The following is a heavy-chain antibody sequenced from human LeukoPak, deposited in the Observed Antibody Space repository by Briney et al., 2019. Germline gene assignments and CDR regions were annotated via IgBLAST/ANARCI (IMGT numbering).Heavy chain of an antibody. CDR3: ARGDMDRAYYYYYMDV. J-gene: IGHJ6*03. D-gene: IGHD2-15*01. CDR1: GFTVSSNY. CDR2: IYSGGST. Sequence: GGSLRLSCAASGFTVSSNYMSWVRQAPGKGLEWVSVIYSGGSTYYADSVKGRFTISRDNSKNTLYLQMNGLRAEDTAVYYCARGDMDRAYYYYYMDVWGKGTTVTISS. V-gene: IGHV3-53*01.